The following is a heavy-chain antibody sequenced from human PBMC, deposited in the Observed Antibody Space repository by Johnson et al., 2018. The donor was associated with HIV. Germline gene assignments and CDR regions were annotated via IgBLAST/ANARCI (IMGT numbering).Heavy chain of an antibody. Sequence: QEKLVESGGGLVQPGGSLRLSCAASAFTVSDNYLSWVRQAPGKGLEWVAVISYDGSNKYYADSVKGRFTISRDNSKNTLYLQMNSLRAEDTAVYYCARGGKRVMAAFDIWGQGTMVTVSS. J-gene: IGHJ3*02. CDR3: ARGGKRVMAAFDI. V-gene: IGHV3-30-3*01. D-gene: IGHD3-16*01. CDR2: ISYDGSNK. CDR1: AFTVSDNY.